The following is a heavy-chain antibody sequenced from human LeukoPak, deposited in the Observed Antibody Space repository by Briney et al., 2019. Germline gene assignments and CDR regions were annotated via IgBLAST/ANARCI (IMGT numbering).Heavy chain of an antibody. J-gene: IGHJ4*02. V-gene: IGHV3-66*01. CDR2: IYSGGTT. Sequence: GSLRLSCVVSGLTVSSNYMSWVRQAPGKGLEWVSVIYSGGTTNYADSVKGRFLVYRDNSKNTLYLQMNSLRAEDTAVYYCASKLTTGYWGQGTLVTVSS. CDR3: ASKLTTGY. CDR1: GLTVSSNY. D-gene: IGHD4-17*01.